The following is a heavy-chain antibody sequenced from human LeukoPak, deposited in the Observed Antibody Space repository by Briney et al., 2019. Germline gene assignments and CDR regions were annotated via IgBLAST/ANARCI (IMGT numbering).Heavy chain of an antibody. Sequence: GASVKVSCKASGYTFTGYYMHWVRQAPGQGLEWMGWINPNSGGTNYAQKFQGRVTMTRDTSISTAYMALSRLRSDDTAVYYCARGLGAVAGTVGYWGQGTLVTVSS. CDR3: ARGLGAVAGTVGY. D-gene: IGHD6-19*01. CDR2: INPNSGGT. V-gene: IGHV1-2*02. CDR1: GYTFTGYY. J-gene: IGHJ4*02.